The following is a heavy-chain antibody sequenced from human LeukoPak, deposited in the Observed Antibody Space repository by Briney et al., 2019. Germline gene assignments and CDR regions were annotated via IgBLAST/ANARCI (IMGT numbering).Heavy chain of an antibody. Sequence: PSETLSLTRTVSGCSISSYYWNWIRQPPGKGLAWIGYIYYSGSTNYNPSLKSRVTISVDTSKNQFSLKLSSVTAADTAGYYCASQVMSSSRQAFDYWGLGTLVTVSS. J-gene: IGHJ4*02. CDR3: ASQVMSSSRQAFDY. CDR1: GCSISSYY. CDR2: IYYSGST. D-gene: IGHD6-13*01. V-gene: IGHV4-59*01.